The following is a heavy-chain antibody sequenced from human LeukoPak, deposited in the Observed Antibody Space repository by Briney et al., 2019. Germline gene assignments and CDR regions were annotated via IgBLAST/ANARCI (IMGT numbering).Heavy chain of an antibody. D-gene: IGHD3/OR15-3a*01. CDR2: ISSSSSTI. V-gene: IGHV3-48*01. CDR3: AREGTVREFDY. J-gene: IGHJ4*02. Sequence: GGSLRLSCAASGFTFSSYSMNWVRQAPGKGLEWVSYISSSSSTIYYADSVKGRFTISRDNAKNSLYLQMNSLRAEDTAVYYCAREGTVREFDYWGQGTLVTVSS. CDR1: GFTFSSYS.